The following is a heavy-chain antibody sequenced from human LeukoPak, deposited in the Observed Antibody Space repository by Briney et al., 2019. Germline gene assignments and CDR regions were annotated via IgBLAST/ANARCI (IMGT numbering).Heavy chain of an antibody. CDR1: GYTFTSYD. CDR3: ARDLGDYGDHDAFDI. V-gene: IGHV1-18*01. CDR2: ISAYNGNT. J-gene: IGHJ3*02. D-gene: IGHD4-17*01. Sequence: ASVKVSCKASGYTFTSYDISWVRQAPGQGLEWMGWISAYNGNTNYAQKLQGRVTMTTDTSTSTAYMELRSLRSDDTAVYYCARDLGDYGDHDAFDIWGQGTMVTFSS.